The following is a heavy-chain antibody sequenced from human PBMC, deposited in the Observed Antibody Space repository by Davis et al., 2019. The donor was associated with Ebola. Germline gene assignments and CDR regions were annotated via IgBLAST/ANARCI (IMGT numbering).Heavy chain of an antibody. D-gene: IGHD1-26*01. CDR1: GYTFTSYG. CDR3: ARPIRELLTFDY. V-gene: IGHV1-18*01. J-gene: IGHJ4*02. CDR2: ISAYNGNT. Sequence: ASVKVSCKASGYTFTSYGISWVRQAPGQGLEWMGWISAYNGNTNYAQKFQGRVTITRDTSASTAYMELSSLRSEDTAVYYCARPIRELLTFDYWGQGTLVTVSS.